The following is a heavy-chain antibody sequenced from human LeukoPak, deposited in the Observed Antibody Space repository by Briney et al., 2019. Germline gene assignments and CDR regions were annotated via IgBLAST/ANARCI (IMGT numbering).Heavy chain of an antibody. Sequence: GESLKISCKGSGYSFTSYWIGWVRQMPGKGLEWMGIIYPGDSDTRYSPSFQGQVTISADKSISTAFLQWSSLKASDTAMYYRGSPNSSSPNCYFYLWGGGPLVIVSS. CDR3: GSPNSSSPNCYFYL. CDR2: IYPGDSDT. CDR1: GYSFTSYW. J-gene: IGHJ2*01. V-gene: IGHV5-51*01. D-gene: IGHD6-13*01.